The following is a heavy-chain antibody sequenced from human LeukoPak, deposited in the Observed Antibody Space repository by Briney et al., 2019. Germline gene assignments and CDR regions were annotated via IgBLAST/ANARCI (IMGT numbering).Heavy chain of an antibody. CDR2: ISDSGGST. J-gene: IGHJ4*02. D-gene: IGHD6-13*01. V-gene: IGHV3-23*01. Sequence: GGSLRLSCAASGFTFRSYAISWVRQAPGKGLEWVSVISDSGGSTYYADSVKGRFTISRDNSKNTLYLQMNSLRAEDTAVYYCAKGSTKRQQFDYWGQGTLVTVSS. CDR3: AKGSTKRQQFDY. CDR1: GFTFRSYA.